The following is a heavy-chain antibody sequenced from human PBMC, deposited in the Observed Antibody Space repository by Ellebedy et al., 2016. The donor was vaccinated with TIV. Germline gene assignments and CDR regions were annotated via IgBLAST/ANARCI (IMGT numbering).Heavy chain of an antibody. D-gene: IGHD6-19*01. Sequence: GESLKISCAASGFTFSNYWMTWVRQAPGKGLEWVANIKQDGSETYYIDSVKGRFVISRDNAKNSLYLQMNSLSDDDTATYYCARDQWLERAYYFDYWGQGTLVTVYS. CDR3: ARDQWLERAYYFDY. CDR2: IKQDGSET. CDR1: GFTFSNYW. V-gene: IGHV3-7*01. J-gene: IGHJ4*02.